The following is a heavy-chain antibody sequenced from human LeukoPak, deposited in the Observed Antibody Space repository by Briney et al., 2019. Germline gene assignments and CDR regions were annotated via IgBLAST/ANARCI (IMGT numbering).Heavy chain of an antibody. V-gene: IGHV3-74*01. D-gene: IGHD2-15*01. J-gene: IGHJ4*02. Sequence: PGGSLRLSCAASGFTFSSYWMHWVRQAPGKGLVWVSRINSDGSSTSYAGSVKGRFTISRDNAKNTLYLQMNSLRAEDTAVYYCARASRYCSGGSCYLDYWGQGTLVTVSS. CDR3: ARASRYCSGGSCYLDY. CDR1: GFTFSSYW. CDR2: INSDGSST.